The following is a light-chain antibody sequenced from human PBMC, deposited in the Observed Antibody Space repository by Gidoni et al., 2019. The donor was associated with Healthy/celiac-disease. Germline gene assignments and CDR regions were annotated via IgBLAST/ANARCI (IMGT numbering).Light chain of an antibody. V-gene: IGKV4-1*01. CDR1: QSVLYSSNNKNY. CDR3: QQYYSTPPYS. J-gene: IGKJ2*03. CDR2: WAS. Sequence: DIVMNQSPDSLAVYLGERATINCKSSQSVLYSSNNKNYLAWYQQKPGQPPKLLIYWASTRESGVPDRFSGSGSVTDFTLTISSLQAEDVAVYYCQQYYSTPPYSFGQGTKLEIK.